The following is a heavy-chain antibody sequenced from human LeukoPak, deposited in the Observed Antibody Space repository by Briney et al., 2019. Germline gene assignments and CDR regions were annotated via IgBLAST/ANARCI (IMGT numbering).Heavy chain of an antibody. D-gene: IGHD2-2*01. CDR2: TTDTGGST. CDR1: GFTFSSYA. J-gene: IGHJ4*02. V-gene: IGHV3-23*01. CDR3: ARGETSSYDY. Sequence: GGSLRLSCAASGFTFSSYAMSWVRQAPGKGLEWVSTTTDTGGSTHYADAVKGRFTISRDNSKNTVYLQMNSLRAEDTAVYYCARGETSSYDYWGQGTLVTVSS.